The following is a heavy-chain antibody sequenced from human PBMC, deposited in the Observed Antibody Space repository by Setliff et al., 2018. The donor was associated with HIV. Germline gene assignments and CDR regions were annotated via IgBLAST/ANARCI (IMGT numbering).Heavy chain of an antibody. J-gene: IGHJ3*02. CDR1: GGSLSGYY. D-gene: IGHD1-26*01. CDR2: VSHTGST. Sequence: SETLSLTCAVYGGSLSGYYWRWIRQPPGKGLEWIGDVSHTGSTNYNPSLKSRITISADTPKNQFSLKLCPVTAADTAVYYCAREGTYSGTYWVRRVASFDIWGQGTMVTVSS. CDR3: AREGTYSGTYWVRRVASFDI. V-gene: IGHV4-34*01.